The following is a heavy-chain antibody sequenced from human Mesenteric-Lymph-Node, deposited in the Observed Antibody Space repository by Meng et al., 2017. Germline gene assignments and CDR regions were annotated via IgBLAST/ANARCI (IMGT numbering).Heavy chain of an antibody. CDR3: ARYSGTTFQY. Sequence: QLPLPESGPGLVKPSRTLSLTCTVSGGSISSGGYYWSWIRQHPGKGLEWIGYIYYSGSTYYNPSLKSLVTISVDTSKNQFSLKLSSVTAADTAVYYCARYSGTTFQYWGQGTLVTVSS. J-gene: IGHJ1*01. D-gene: IGHD1-26*01. V-gene: IGHV4-31*01. CDR1: GGSISSGGYY. CDR2: IYYSGST.